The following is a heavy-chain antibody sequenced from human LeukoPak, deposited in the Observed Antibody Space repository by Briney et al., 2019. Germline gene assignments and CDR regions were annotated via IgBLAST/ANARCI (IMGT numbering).Heavy chain of an antibody. CDR1: GFSLSTSGMG. J-gene: IGHJ4*02. D-gene: IGHD4-17*01. V-gene: IGHV2-5*01. CDR2: IYWNDGK. CDR3: AHISNDYGPFDY. Sequence: SGPTLVNPTQTLTLTCTFSGFSLSTSGMGVGWIRQPPGKALDWLALIYWNDGKRYSPSLKSGLTITKDTSKNQVVLTLTNMDPVDTATYYCAHISNDYGPFDYWGQGTLVTVSS.